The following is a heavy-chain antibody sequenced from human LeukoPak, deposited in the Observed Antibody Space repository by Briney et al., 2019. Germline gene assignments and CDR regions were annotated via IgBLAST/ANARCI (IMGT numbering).Heavy chain of an antibody. CDR3: ARGSGAAAGLFDY. J-gene: IGHJ4*02. Sequence: GASVKVSCKASGYTFTGYYMHWVRQAPGQGLEWMGWINPNSGGTNYAQKFQGRVTMTRDTSISTAYMELSRLRSDDTAVYYCARGSGAAAGLFDYWGQGTPVTVSS. CDR1: GYTFTGYY. V-gene: IGHV1-2*02. D-gene: IGHD6-13*01. CDR2: INPNSGGT.